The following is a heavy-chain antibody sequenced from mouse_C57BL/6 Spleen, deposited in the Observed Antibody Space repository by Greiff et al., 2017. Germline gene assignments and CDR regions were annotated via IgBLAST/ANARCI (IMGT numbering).Heavy chain of an antibody. CDR1: GYTFTNYW. J-gene: IGHJ3*01. V-gene: IGHV1-63*01. CDR3: ARDGHYSSFAY. D-gene: IGHD2-5*01. CDR2: IYPGGGYT. Sequence: QVHVKQSGAELVRPGTSVKMSCKASGYTFTNYWIGWAKQRPGHGLEWIGDIYPGGGYTNYNEKFKGKATLTADKSSSTAYMQFSSLTSEDSAIYYCARDGHYSSFAYWGQGTLVTVSA.